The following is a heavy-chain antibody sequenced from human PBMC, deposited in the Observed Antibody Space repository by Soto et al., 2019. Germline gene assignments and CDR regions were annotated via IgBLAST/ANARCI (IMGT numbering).Heavy chain of an antibody. V-gene: IGHV1-18*04. J-gene: IGHJ4*02. CDR1: GYTFTSYG. D-gene: IGHD3-3*01. Sequence: AASVKVSCKASGYTFTSYGMSWVRQAPGQGLEWMGWISIYNGNTNYAQNLQGRVTMTTDTSTSTAYMELRSLRSDDTAVYYCATAPFTGTFWSGDYDYWGQGTLVTVSS. CDR2: ISIYNGNT. CDR3: ATAPFTGTFWSGDYDY.